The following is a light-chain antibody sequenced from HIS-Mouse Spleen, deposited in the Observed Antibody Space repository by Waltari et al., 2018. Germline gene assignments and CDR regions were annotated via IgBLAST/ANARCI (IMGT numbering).Light chain of an antibody. CDR3: AAWDDSLNGPV. J-gene: IGLJ2*01. V-gene: IGLV1-44*01. Sequence: QSVLTQPPSASGTPGQRVTISCSGSSSNIGSNTVNWYQQRPGTAPKPLIYRNNRRPSGVPDRFSGSKSGTSASLAISGLQSEDEADYYCAAWDDSLNGPVFGGGTKLTVL. CDR1: SSNIGSNT. CDR2: RNN.